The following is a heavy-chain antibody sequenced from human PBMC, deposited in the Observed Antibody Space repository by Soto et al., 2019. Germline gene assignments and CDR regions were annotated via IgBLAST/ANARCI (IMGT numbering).Heavy chain of an antibody. V-gene: IGHV3-30-3*01. CDR3: ARDRADGLRSFDWLCLDY. Sequence: QVQLVESGGGVVQPGRSLRLSCATSGFTFKTFAMHWVRQAPGKVLEWLAVISYDGSHKYYADCVKGRIIISRDNAKNTLYLQMKALRGEDTAVYYCARDRADGLRSFDWLCLDYWGQGTLVTVSS. D-gene: IGHD3-9*01. J-gene: IGHJ4*02. CDR1: GFTFKTFA. CDR2: ISYDGSHK.